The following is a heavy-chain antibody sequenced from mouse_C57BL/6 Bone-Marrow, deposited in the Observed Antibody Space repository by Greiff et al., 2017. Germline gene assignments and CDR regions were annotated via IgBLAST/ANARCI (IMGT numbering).Heavy chain of an antibody. Sequence: VQLQQSGPVLVKPGASVKMSCKASGYTFTDYYMNWVKQSHGKSLEWIGVINPYNGGTSYNQKFKGKATLTVDKSSSTAYMELNSLTSEDSAVYYCARDYYDSSYAMDYWGQGTSVTVSS. CDR3: ARDYYDSSYAMDY. CDR1: GYTFTDYY. CDR2: INPYNGGT. D-gene: IGHD1-1*01. V-gene: IGHV1-19*01. J-gene: IGHJ4*01.